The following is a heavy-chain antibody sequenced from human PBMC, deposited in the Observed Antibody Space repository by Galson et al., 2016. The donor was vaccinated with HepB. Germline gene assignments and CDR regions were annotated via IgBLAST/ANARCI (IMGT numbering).Heavy chain of an antibody. CDR1: GGSISSYY. V-gene: IGHV4-59*01. J-gene: IGHJ4*02. CDR3: ARDRAVAGTDHFDH. D-gene: IGHD6-19*01. CDR2: IYYSGST. Sequence: SETLSLTCTVSGGSISSYYWSWIRQPPGKGLEWIAYIYYSGSTNYNPSLKSRVTISLDTYKNQFSLKLSSVTAADTAVYYCARDRAVAGTDHFDHWGQGTLATVSS.